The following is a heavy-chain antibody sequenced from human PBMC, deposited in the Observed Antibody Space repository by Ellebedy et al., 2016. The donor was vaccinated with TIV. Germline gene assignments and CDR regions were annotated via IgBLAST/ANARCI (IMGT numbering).Heavy chain of an antibody. CDR3: ARTYSRNWYLSGSDDGFNI. CDR2: IYPGDSDT. J-gene: IGHJ3*02. D-gene: IGHD6-13*01. CDR1: GYRFTNYW. V-gene: IGHV5-51*01. Sequence: GESLKISCKGSGYRFTNYWIGWVRQMPGKGLEWMGIIYPGDSDTRYSPSFEGQVTISADKSISTAYLQWSDLKASDTAMYYCARTYSRNWYLSGSDDGFNIWGQGTMVTVSS.